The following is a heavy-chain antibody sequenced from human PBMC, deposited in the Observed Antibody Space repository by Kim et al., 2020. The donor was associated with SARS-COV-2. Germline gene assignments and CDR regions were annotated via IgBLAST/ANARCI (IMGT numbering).Heavy chain of an antibody. CDR1: GGSISSSSYY. CDR3: ARLSVTVYYYGPGASYAFDL. Sequence: SETLSLTCTVSGGSISSSSYYWGWIRQPPGKGLEWIGSISYSGSTYYNPSLKSRVTMSVDTSKNQFSLKLSSVTAADTAVYYCARLSVTVYYYGPGASYAFDLWGQGTMVTVSS. V-gene: IGHV4-39*01. D-gene: IGHD3-10*01. J-gene: IGHJ3*01. CDR2: ISYSGST.